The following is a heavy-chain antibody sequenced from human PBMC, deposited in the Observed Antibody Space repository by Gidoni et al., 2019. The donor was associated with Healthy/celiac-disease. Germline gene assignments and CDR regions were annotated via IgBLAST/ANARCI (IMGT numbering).Heavy chain of an antibody. CDR3: AREPPADFWSGSDAFDI. D-gene: IGHD3-3*01. J-gene: IGHJ3*02. CDR2: IKQDGSWK. Sequence: EVQLVESGGGLVQPGGSLRLSCAASGLTSSSYWMSWVRQAPGKGLEWVANIKQDGSWKYYVDSVKGRFTISRDNAKNSLYLQMNSLRAEDTAVYYCAREPPADFWSGSDAFDIWGQGTMVTVSS. CDR1: GLTSSSYW. V-gene: IGHV3-7*03.